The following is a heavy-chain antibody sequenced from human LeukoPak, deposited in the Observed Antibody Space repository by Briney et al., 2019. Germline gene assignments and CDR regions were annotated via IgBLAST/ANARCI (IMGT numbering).Heavy chain of an antibody. Sequence: SETLSLTCTVSGVSISSSNSYWGWIRQPPGKGLEWIGSIYYSGNTYYNASLKSQVSISIDTSKNQFSLRLTSVTAADTAVYYCAREEGLSVVAATSYWGQGTLVTVSS. CDR3: AREEGLSVVAATSY. CDR2: IYYSGNT. J-gene: IGHJ4*02. V-gene: IGHV4-39*02. D-gene: IGHD2-15*01. CDR1: GVSISSSNSY.